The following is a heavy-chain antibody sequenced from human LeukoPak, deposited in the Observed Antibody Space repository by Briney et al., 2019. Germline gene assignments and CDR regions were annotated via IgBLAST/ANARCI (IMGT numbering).Heavy chain of an antibody. CDR2: ISWNSGTI. CDR1: GFTFDDYS. Sequence: PGRSLRLSCAASGFTFDDYSMHWVRQAPGKGLEWVSGISWNSGTIDYADSVKGRFTISRDNAKNSLYLQMNSLRAEDTALYYCAKDIHCSSTSCYKRDYYYFYGMDVWGQGTTVTVSS. CDR3: AKDIHCSSTSCYKRDYYYFYGMDV. V-gene: IGHV3-9*01. D-gene: IGHD2-2*02. J-gene: IGHJ6*02.